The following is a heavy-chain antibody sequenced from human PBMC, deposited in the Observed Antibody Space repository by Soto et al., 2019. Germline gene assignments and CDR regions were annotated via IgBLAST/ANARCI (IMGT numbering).Heavy chain of an antibody. CDR3: ASKGFLEWLYGYYYGMDV. Sequence: SVKVSCEASGRPFSNYAISWVRRAPGQGLEWMGGIIPIFGTANYAQKSQGRVTITADKSTSTAYMELSSLRSEDTAVYYCASKGFLEWLYGYYYGMDVWGQGTTVTVSS. CDR1: GRPFSNYA. V-gene: IGHV1-69*06. CDR2: IIPIFGTA. D-gene: IGHD3-3*01. J-gene: IGHJ6*02.